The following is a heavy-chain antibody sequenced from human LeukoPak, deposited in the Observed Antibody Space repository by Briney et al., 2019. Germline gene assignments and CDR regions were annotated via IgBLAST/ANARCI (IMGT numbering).Heavy chain of an antibody. V-gene: IGHV4-30-2*01. CDR3: ARSYGSGSYYKNPYNWFDP. CDR2: IYHSGST. D-gene: IGHD3-10*01. Sequence: SETLSLTCAVSGGSISSGGCSWSWIRQPPGKGLEWIGYIYHSGSTYYNPSLKSRVTISVDRSKNQFSLKLSSVTAADTAVYYCARSYGSGSYYKNPYNWFDPWGQGTLVTVSS. CDR1: GGSISSGGCS. J-gene: IGHJ5*02.